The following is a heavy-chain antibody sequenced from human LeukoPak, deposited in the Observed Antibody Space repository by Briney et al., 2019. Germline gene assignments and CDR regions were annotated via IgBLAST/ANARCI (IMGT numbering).Heavy chain of an antibody. CDR3: ARVGYYPDYYMDV. D-gene: IGHD2-21*01. J-gene: IGHJ6*03. CDR1: GGSFSGYY. V-gene: IGHV4-34*01. CDR2: INHSGST. Sequence: TSETLSLTCAVYGGSFSGYYWSWIRQPPGKGLEWIGEINHSGSTNYNPSLKSRVTISVDTSKNQFSLNLSSVTAADTAVYYCARVGYYPDYYMDVWGKGTTVTVSS.